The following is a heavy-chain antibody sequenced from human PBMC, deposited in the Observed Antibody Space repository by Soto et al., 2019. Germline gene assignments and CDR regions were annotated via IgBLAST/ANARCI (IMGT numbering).Heavy chain of an antibody. CDR2: INPNSGGT. CDR3: ARDKLVWDYYYGMDV. J-gene: IGHJ6*02. Sequence: GASVKVSCKASGYTFTGYYMHWVRQAPGQGLEWMGWINPNSGGTNYAQKFQGRVTISRDNSKNTLYLQMNSLRAEDTTVYYCARDKLVWDYYYGMDVWGQGTTVTVSS. V-gene: IGHV1-2*02. D-gene: IGHD3-16*01. CDR1: GYTFTGYY.